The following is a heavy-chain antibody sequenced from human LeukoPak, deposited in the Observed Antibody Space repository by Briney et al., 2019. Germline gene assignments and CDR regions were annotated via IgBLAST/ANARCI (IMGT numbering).Heavy chain of an antibody. D-gene: IGHD3-3*01. J-gene: IGHJ3*02. Sequence: QPGGSLRLSCAASGFTFSGYIMNWVRQAPGKGLEWVSNISSSSSTIAYADSMKGRFTISRDNAKNSLYLQMNSLRAEDTAVYYCARDKDDFWSGYSRGAIDIWGQGTMVTVSS. CDR3: ARDKDDFWSGYSRGAIDI. CDR2: ISSSSSTI. V-gene: IGHV3-48*01. CDR1: GFTFSGYI.